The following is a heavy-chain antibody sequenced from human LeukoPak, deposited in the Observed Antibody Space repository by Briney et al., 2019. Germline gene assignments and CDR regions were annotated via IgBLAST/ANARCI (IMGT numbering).Heavy chain of an antibody. D-gene: IGHD3-10*01. CDR2: ISSNGDST. Sequence: GGSLRLSCAASGFTFSNYAMHSVRQAPGKGLEFVSGISSNGDSTYYANSLKGRFTISRDNSKNTLYLQMGSLRAEDMAVYYCATVRKSGSPFEYWGQGTLVTVSS. CDR3: ATVRKSGSPFEY. J-gene: IGHJ4*02. CDR1: GFTFSNYA. V-gene: IGHV3-64*01.